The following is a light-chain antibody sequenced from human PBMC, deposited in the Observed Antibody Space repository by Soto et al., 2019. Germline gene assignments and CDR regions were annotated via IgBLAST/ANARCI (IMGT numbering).Light chain of an antibody. CDR1: QGISSY. V-gene: IGKV1-9*01. J-gene: IGKJ1*01. CDR2: AAS. Sequence: DIQLTQSPSFLSASVGDRVTITCRASQGISSYLAWYQQKPGKAPKLLIYAASTLQSGVPSRFSGSGSGTEFTLTISSLQPEYFATYYCQQLNSYRTFGQGTKVKIK. CDR3: QQLNSYRT.